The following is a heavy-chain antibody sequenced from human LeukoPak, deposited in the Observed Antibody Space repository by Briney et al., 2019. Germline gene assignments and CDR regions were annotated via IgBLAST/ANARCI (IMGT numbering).Heavy chain of an antibody. CDR2: IYYSGST. CDR1: GGSISSSSYY. D-gene: IGHD3-10*01. Sequence: SETLSLTCTVSGGSISSSSYYWGWIRQPPGKGLEWIGSIYYSGSTYYNPSLKSRVTISVDTSKNQFSLKLSSVTAADTAVYYCARRRITMVRGVIISPFDYWGQGTLATVSS. V-gene: IGHV4-39*07. CDR3: ARRRITMVRGVIISPFDY. J-gene: IGHJ4*02.